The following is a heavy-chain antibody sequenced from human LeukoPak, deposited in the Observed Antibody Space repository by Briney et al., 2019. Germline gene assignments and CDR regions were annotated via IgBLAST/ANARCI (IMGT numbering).Heavy chain of an antibody. CDR2: IYHSGST. V-gene: IGHV4-30-2*01. D-gene: IGHD3-22*01. CDR1: GGSISSGGYS. CDR3: ASAVDYYDSSGYYPGYYYYGMDV. Sequence: SQTLSLTCAVSGGSISSGGYSWSWIRQPPGKGLEWIGYIYHSGSTYYNPSLKSRVTISVDRSKNQFSLKLSSVTAADTAMYYCASAVDYYDSSGYYPGYYYYGMDVWGQGTTVTVSS. J-gene: IGHJ6*02.